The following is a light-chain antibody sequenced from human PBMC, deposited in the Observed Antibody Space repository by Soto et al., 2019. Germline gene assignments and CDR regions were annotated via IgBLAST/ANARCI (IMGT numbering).Light chain of an antibody. CDR1: QSVSSN. J-gene: IGKJ4*01. Sequence: EIVMTQSPATLSVSPGERATHSCRASQSVSSNLAWYHQKPGQAPRLIIYDASTRATGIPARLSGSGSGTEFTLTISSLQSEDFAVYYCQQYNDGLTFGGGTKVEIK. V-gene: IGKV3-15*01. CDR2: DAS. CDR3: QQYNDGLT.